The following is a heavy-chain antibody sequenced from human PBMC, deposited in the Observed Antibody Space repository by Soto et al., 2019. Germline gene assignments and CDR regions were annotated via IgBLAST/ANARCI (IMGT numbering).Heavy chain of an antibody. D-gene: IGHD1-26*01. CDR2: INSDGSST. J-gene: IGHJ6*02. CDR3: ARELSPIYGMDV. Sequence: PGGSLRLSCAASGFTFSSYWMHWVRQAPGKGLVWVSRINSDGSSTSYADSVKGRFTISRDNAKXTXXXXXXXXXXXXTAVYYCARELSPIYGMDVWGQGTTVTVSS. V-gene: IGHV3-74*01. CDR1: GFTFSSYW.